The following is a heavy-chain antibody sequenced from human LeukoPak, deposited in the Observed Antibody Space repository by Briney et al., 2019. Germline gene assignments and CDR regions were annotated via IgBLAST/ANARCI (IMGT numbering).Heavy chain of an antibody. V-gene: IGHV3-23*01. Sequence: GGSLRLSCAASGFTFSSYAMSWVRQAPGKELEWVSAISGSGGSTYYADSVKGRFTISRDNSKNTLYLQMNSLRAEDTAVYYCAKDNKWFGELSQGPYYFDYWGQGTLVTVSS. CDR2: ISGSGGST. J-gene: IGHJ4*02. D-gene: IGHD3-10*01. CDR1: GFTFSSYA. CDR3: AKDNKWFGELSQGPYYFDY.